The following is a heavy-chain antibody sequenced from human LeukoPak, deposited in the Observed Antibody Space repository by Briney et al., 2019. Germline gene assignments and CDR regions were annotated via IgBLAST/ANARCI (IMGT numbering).Heavy chain of an antibody. CDR1: GGSFSGYY. CDR2: INHSGST. CDR3: ARGLIYYYDSSGYPYYYYYYMDV. Sequence: SETLSLTCAVYGGSFSGYYWSWIRQPPGKGLEWIGEINHSGSTNYNPSLKSRGTISVDTSKNQFTLKLSSVTAADTAVYYCARGLIYYYDSSGYPYYYYYYMDVWGKGTTVTVSS. D-gene: IGHD3-22*01. J-gene: IGHJ6*03. V-gene: IGHV4-34*01.